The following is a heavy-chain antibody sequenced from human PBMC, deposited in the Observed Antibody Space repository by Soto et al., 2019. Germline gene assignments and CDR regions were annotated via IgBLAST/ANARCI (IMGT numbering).Heavy chain of an antibody. V-gene: IGHV3-30-3*01. D-gene: IGHD2-8*01. CDR2: ISYDGSNK. CDR1: GFTFSSYA. Sequence: PGGSLRLSCAASGFTFSSYAMHWVRQAPGKGLEWVAVISYDGSNKYYADSVKGRFTISRDNSKNTLYLQMNSLRAEDTAVYYCARAAKWNYFDYWGQGTLVTVSS. J-gene: IGHJ4*02. CDR3: ARAAKWNYFDY.